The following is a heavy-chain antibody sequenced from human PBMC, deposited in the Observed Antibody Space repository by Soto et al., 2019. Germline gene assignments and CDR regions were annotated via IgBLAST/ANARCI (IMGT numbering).Heavy chain of an antibody. J-gene: IGHJ4*02. V-gene: IGHV3-7*04. CDR1: EGTVIRDW. CDR2: TNQDGSEK. D-gene: IGHD1-26*01. Sequence: EVHLVESGGGLVQTGGSLRLSCAIFEGTVIRDWMNWVRQAPGKGLEWVAHTNQDGSEKYYVDSVKGRFTISRDNEKNSLFLQMNGLRAEDTAIYYCSGGVGDAFWGQGTLVTVSS. CDR3: SGGVGDAF.